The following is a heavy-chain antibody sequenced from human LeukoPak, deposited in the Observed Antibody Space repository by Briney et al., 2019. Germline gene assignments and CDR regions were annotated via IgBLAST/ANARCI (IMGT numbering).Heavy chain of an antibody. CDR2: INPSGGST. D-gene: IGHD4-17*01. CDR1: GYTFASYY. J-gene: IGHJ4*02. V-gene: IGHV1-46*01. Sequence: ASVKVSCKASGYTFASYYMHWVRQAPGQGLEWMGIINPSGGSTSYAQKFQGRVTMTRDTSTSTVYMELSSLRSEDTAVYYCARARFSVTTVTTPGYWGQGTLVTVSS. CDR3: ARARFSVTTVTTPGY.